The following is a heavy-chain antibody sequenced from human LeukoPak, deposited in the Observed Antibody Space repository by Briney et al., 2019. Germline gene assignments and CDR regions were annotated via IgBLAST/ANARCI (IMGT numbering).Heavy chain of an antibody. Sequence: GGSLRLSCAASGFTFTNSWMSWVRQAPGKGLEWVSYISSSSSTIYYADSVKGRFTVSRDNSKNTLFLQMNSLRAEDTAVYYCAKELGRGGLRPLYDYWGQGTLVTVSS. J-gene: IGHJ4*02. V-gene: IGHV3-48*01. CDR1: GFTFTNSW. CDR2: ISSSSSTI. CDR3: AKELGRGGLRPLYDY. D-gene: IGHD4-17*01.